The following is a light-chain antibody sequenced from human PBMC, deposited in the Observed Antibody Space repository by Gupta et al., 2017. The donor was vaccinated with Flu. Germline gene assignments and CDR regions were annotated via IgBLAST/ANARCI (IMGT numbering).Light chain of an antibody. V-gene: IGKV2-28*01. Sequence: DIVITRSTLSLPVTPGEPASISCRSSQSLLHSNGYNYLDWYLQKAGQSPQLLIYLASKRASGVPDRFSGSGSGTDFTLKISRVEAEDVGVYYCKQYLQTPRTFGEGTKLEIK. CDR3: KQYLQTPRT. J-gene: IGKJ2*01. CDR2: LAS. CDR1: QSLLHSNGYNY.